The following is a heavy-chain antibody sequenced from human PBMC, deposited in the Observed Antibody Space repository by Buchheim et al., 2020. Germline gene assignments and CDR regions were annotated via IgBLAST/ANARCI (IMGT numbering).Heavy chain of an antibody. CDR3: ARRSGSKHYYYYYMDV. Sequence: QVQLVESGGGLVKPGGSLRLSCAASGFTFSDYYMSWIRQAPGKGLEWVSYISSSSSYTNYADSVKGRFTISRENAKNPLDLQMNSLRAEDTAVYYCARRSGSKHYYYYYMDVWGKGTT. J-gene: IGHJ6*03. CDR1: GFTFSDYY. V-gene: IGHV3-11*05. D-gene: IGHD3-3*01. CDR2: ISSSSSYT.